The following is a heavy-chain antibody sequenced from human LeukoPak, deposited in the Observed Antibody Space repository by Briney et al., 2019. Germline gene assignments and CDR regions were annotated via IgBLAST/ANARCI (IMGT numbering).Heavy chain of an antibody. Sequence: GGSLRLSCAASGFTFSNYSMNWVRQAPGKGLEWVSSISSSSSYIHYADSVKGRFTISRDNAKNSLYLQMNSLRAEDTAVYYCASDSGDWAAAGKNFDYWGQGTLVTVSS. D-gene: IGHD6-13*01. J-gene: IGHJ4*02. CDR2: ISSSSSYI. CDR3: ASDSGDWAAAGKNFDY. CDR1: GFTFSNYS. V-gene: IGHV3-21*01.